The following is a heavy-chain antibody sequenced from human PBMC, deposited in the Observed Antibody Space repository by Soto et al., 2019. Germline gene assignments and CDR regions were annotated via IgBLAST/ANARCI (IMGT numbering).Heavy chain of an antibody. CDR2: IGTAGDT. CDR3: ARGSSTSVIDY. J-gene: IGHJ4*02. CDR1: GFTFSSYD. Sequence: EVQLVESGGGLVQPGGSLRLSCAASGFTFSSYDMHWVRQATGKGLEWVSAIGTAGDTYYPGSVKGRFTITRENAKNSLYLQMNSLRAGDTAVYYCARGSSTSVIDYWGKGTLVTVSS. D-gene: IGHD2-2*01. V-gene: IGHV3-13*01.